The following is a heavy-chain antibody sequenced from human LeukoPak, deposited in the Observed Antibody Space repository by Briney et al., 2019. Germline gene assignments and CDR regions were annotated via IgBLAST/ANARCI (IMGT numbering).Heavy chain of an antibody. CDR3: AKDIGIYGSGSYYPD. J-gene: IGHJ4*02. Sequence: GGSLRLSCAASGFTFSSYGMHWVRQAPGKGLEWVAFIRYDGSNKYYADSVKGRFTISRDNSKNTLYPQMNSLRAEDTAVYYCAKDIGIYGSGSYYPDWGQGTLVTVSS. CDR1: GFTFSSYG. V-gene: IGHV3-30*02. CDR2: IRYDGSNK. D-gene: IGHD3-10*01.